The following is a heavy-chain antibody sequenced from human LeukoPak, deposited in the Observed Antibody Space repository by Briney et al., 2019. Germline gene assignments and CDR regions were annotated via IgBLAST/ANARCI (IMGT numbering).Heavy chain of an antibody. J-gene: IGHJ6*03. CDR3: ARDIASMVRGAIKSYYYYYYMDV. D-gene: IGHD3-10*01. CDR2: ISSSGSTI. Sequence: GGSLRLSCAASGFTFSSYEMNWVRQAPGKGLEWVSYISSSGSTIYYADSVKGRFTISRDNAKNSLYLQMNGLRAEDTAVYYCARDIASMVRGAIKSYYYYYYMDVWGKGTTVTVSS. V-gene: IGHV3-48*03. CDR1: GFTFSSYE.